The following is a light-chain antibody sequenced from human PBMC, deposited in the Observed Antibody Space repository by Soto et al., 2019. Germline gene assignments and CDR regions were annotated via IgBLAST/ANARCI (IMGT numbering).Light chain of an antibody. CDR3: TSYVGNTIWV. CDR2: EVT. J-gene: IGLJ3*02. Sequence: QSALTQPPSASGSPGQSVTISCTGTSSDVGAYNYVSWYQQYPGKAPKLMIYEVTKRPSGVPDRFSGSKSGNTASLTVSGLQAEDEAYYYCTSYVGNTIWVFGGGTQLTVL. CDR1: SSDVGAYNY. V-gene: IGLV2-8*01.